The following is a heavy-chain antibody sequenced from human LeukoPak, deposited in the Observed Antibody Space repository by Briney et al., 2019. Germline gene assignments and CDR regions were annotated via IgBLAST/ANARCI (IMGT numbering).Heavy chain of an antibody. V-gene: IGHV3-23*01. CDR3: TKEIYGSGSYQLDY. J-gene: IGHJ4*02. D-gene: IGHD3-10*01. Sequence: GGSLRLFRAASGFTFSSYAMRWVLQAPGKGLEWVSVFSGSGGSTSYADSVKGRFTISRDNSKNTLYLQMNSLRAEDTAIYYCTKEIYGSGSYQLDYWGQGTLVTVSS. CDR1: GFTFSSYA. CDR2: FSGSGGST.